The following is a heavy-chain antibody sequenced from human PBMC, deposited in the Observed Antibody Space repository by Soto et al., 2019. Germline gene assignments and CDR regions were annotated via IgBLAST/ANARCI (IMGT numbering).Heavy chain of an antibody. Sequence: EVQLLESGGGLVQPGGSLRLSCAGSGFTFINYAMNWVRQAPGKGLEWVSSISGGGDAAFFGDSVRGRFTISRDNSKNTVTLQMNSLGVGDTAAYYCARKILGSTTRPDYWYFDLWGRGTLVTVSS. CDR2: ISGGGDAA. J-gene: IGHJ2*01. V-gene: IGHV3-23*01. CDR3: ARKILGSTTRPDYWYFDL. CDR1: GFTFINYA. D-gene: IGHD7-27*01.